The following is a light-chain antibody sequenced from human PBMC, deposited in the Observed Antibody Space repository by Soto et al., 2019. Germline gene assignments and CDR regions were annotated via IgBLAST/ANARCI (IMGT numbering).Light chain of an antibody. Sequence: EIVMTQSPATLSVSPGERATLSCRASKSVSSNLAWYQQKPGQAPRLLIYGASTRATGIPARFSGRGSGTEFTLTISSLQSEDFAVYYCQQYNNWPPLFGGGTKVEIK. CDR3: QQYNNWPPL. V-gene: IGKV3-15*01. CDR1: KSVSSN. J-gene: IGKJ4*02. CDR2: GAS.